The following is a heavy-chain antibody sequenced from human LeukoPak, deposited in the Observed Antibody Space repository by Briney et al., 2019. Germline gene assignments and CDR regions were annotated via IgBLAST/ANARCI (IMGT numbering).Heavy chain of an antibody. D-gene: IGHD5-18*01. Sequence: ASVTVSCKASEYTFTSYSLNWVRQAPGQGLEWMGWINTKTGNPAYAQGFTGRFVFSLDTSVSTAYLQISSLKVEDTAVYYCAQDTSTDVFNYWGQGTLVTVSS. CDR1: EYTFTSYS. V-gene: IGHV7-4-1*02. CDR2: INTKTGNP. J-gene: IGHJ4*02. CDR3: AQDTSTDVFNY.